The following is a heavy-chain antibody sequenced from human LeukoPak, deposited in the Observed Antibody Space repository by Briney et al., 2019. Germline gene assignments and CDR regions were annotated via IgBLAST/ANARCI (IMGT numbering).Heavy chain of an antibody. CDR3: ARDRSGPDY. J-gene: IGHJ4*02. CDR1: AFTFSTYW. Sequence: GGSLRLSCAASAFTFSTYWMHWVRQAPGKGLVWVARINSDGSRTAYADSVKGGFTISRDNAKNTLYMQMNSLRAEDTAVYYCARDRSGPDYWGQGTLVTVSS. CDR2: INSDGSRT. V-gene: IGHV3-74*01.